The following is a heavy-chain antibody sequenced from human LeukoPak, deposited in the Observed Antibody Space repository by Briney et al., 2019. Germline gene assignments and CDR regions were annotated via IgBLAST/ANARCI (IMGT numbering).Heavy chain of an antibody. CDR3: ARRYCSSTSCYWGSDP. CDR1: GGTFSSYT. V-gene: IGHV1-69*02. J-gene: IGHJ5*02. CDR2: IIPILGIA. Sequence: GSSVKVSCKASGGTFSSYTISWVRQAPGQGLEWMGRIIPILGIANYAQKFQGRVTITADKSTSTAYMEPSSLRSEDTAVYYCARRYCSSTSCYWGSDPWGQGTLVTVSS. D-gene: IGHD2-2*01.